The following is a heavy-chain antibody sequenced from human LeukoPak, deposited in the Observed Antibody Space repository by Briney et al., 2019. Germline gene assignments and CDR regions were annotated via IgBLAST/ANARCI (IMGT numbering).Heavy chain of an antibody. CDR1: GFTFSSYS. J-gene: IGHJ6*02. D-gene: IGHD6-19*01. V-gene: IGHV3-48*04. Sequence: PGGSLRLSCAASGFTFSSYSMNWVRQAPGKGLEWVSYISSSSSTIYYADSVKGRFTISRDNAKNSLYLQMNSLRAEDTAVYYCARDRGQWLTTYGMDVWGQGTTVTVSS. CDR3: ARDRGQWLTTYGMDV. CDR2: ISSSSSTI.